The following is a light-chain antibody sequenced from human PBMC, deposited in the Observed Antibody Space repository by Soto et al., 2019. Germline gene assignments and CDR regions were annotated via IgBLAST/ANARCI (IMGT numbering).Light chain of an antibody. CDR1: SSDIGGSKY. V-gene: IGLV2-14*01. J-gene: IGLJ1*01. CDR3: SSYTSSGSLYV. CDR2: EVT. Sequence: QSVLTQPASLSGSPGQSITISCAGTSSDIGGSKYVSWYQQHPGKAPTLIIYEVTYRPSGVSDRFSGSKSGNTASLTVSGLQAEDEDEYYCSSYTSSGSLYVVGTGTKLTV.